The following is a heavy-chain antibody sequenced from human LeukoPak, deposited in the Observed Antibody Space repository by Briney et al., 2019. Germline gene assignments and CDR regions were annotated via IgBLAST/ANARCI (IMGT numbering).Heavy chain of an antibody. CDR3: ARDSVAMAI. J-gene: IGHJ4*02. D-gene: IGHD5-18*01. Sequence: AASVKVSCMPSGYTFTIYAMNWVRQAPGQGLEWMGWINTNTGTPTYAQGFTGRFVFSLDTFVSTAYLQISSLKAEDTAVYYCARDSVAMAIWGQGTLVTVSS. CDR1: GYTFTIYA. CDR2: INTNTGTP. V-gene: IGHV7-4-1*02.